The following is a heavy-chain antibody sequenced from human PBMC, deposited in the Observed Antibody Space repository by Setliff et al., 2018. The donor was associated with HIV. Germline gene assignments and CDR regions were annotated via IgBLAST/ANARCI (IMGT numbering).Heavy chain of an antibody. CDR1: GFTFDDYG. CDR3: ARWGQQLVRGY. V-gene: IGHV3-20*04. Sequence: GGSLRLSCAASGFTFDDYGMSWVRQAPGKGLEWVSGINWNGGSTGYADSVRGRFTISRDNAKNTLYLQMNSLRAEDTAVYYCARWGQQLVRGYWGQGTLVTVSS. CDR2: INWNGGST. J-gene: IGHJ4*02. D-gene: IGHD6-13*01.